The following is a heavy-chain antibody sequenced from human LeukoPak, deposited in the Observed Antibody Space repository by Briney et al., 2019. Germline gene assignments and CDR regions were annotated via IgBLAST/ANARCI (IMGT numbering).Heavy chain of an antibody. D-gene: IGHD5-18*01. V-gene: IGHV3-30*18. Sequence: GGSLRLSCAASGFTFSSYGMHWVRQAPGKGLEWVAVISYDGSNKYYADSVKGRFTISRDNSKNTLYLQMNSLRAEDTAVYYCAKNSYGVNLFDYWGQGTLVTVSS. CDR1: GFTFSSYG. CDR3: AKNSYGVNLFDY. J-gene: IGHJ4*02. CDR2: ISYDGSNK.